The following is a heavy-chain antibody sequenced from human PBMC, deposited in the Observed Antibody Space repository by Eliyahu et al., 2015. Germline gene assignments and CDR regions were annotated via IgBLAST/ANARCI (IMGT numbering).Heavy chain of an antibody. V-gene: IGHV4-31*02. CDR2: IYYTGTT. J-gene: IGHJ3*02. CDR1: GDXISSGXYY. D-gene: IGHD3-22*01. Sequence: QVQLQESGPGLVKPSQTLSLTXXVSGDXISSGXYYWSWIRQHPGKGLEWVGYIYYTGTTYYNPSLKSRVTISVDTSKNQFSLKLGSVTAADTAVYYCARVGSGMIVMVGRAFDIWGQGTMVTVSS. CDR3: ARVGSGMIVMVGRAFDI.